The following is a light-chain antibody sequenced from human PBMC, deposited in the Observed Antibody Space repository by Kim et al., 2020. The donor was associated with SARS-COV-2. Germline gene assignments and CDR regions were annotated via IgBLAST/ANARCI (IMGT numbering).Light chain of an antibody. CDR1: QSVSSSY. CDR2: GAS. V-gene: IGKV3-20*01. CDR3: HQYGSSPLT. J-gene: IGKJ4*01. Sequence: EIVLTQSPGTLSLSPGERATLSCRASQSVSSSYLAWYQQKPGQAPRLLIYGASSRATGITDRFSGSGSGTDFTLTISRLEPEDFAVYYCHQYGSSPLTFGGGTKVDIK.